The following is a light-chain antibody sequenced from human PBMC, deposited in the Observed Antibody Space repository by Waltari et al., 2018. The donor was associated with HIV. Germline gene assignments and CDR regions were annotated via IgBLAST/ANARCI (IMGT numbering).Light chain of an antibody. Sequence: DNVMTQSPDSLAVSLGERATIRCKSSPSVFYTSNNKDYLAWYQHKPGQPPKLLIYWAFIRESGVPERFSGSGSGTDFTLTISGVQAEDAAVYYCQQYFYSPQTFGQGTKVEIK. CDR2: WAF. CDR3: QQYFYSPQT. CDR1: PSVFYTSNNKDY. V-gene: IGKV4-1*01. J-gene: IGKJ1*01.